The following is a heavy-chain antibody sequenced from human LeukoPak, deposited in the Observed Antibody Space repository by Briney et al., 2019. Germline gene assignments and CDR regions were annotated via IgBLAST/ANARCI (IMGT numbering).Heavy chain of an antibody. V-gene: IGHV3-23*01. Sequence: GGSLRLSCAASGFTFSSYVMSWVRQAPGKGLEWVSAISGSGGSTYYADSVKGRFTISRDNSKNTLYLQMNSLRAEDTAVYYCASWIQDYYYMDVWGKGTTVTVSS. D-gene: IGHD5-18*01. CDR2: ISGSGGST. CDR1: GFTFSSYV. CDR3: ASWIQDYYYMDV. J-gene: IGHJ6*03.